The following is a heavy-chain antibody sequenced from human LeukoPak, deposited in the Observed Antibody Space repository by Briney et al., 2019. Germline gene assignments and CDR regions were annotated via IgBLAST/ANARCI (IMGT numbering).Heavy chain of an antibody. V-gene: IGHV4-30-4*01. CDR3: ARPYYYDNRIDP. Sequence: SQTLSLTCTVSGGSISSGDYYWSWIRQPPGKGLEWITYMYYSGSTYYNPSLKSRVTMSADTSKNQLSLKLSSVTAADTAVYYCARPYYYDNRIDPRGQGILVTVSS. CDR1: GGSISSGDYY. D-gene: IGHD3-22*01. CDR2: MYYSGST. J-gene: IGHJ5*02.